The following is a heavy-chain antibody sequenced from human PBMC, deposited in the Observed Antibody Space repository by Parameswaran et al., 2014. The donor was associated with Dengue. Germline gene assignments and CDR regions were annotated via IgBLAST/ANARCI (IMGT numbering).Heavy chain of an antibody. D-gene: IGHD3-3*01. V-gene: IGHV1-3*01. CDR2: INAGNGNT. CDR3: ARNSNGFGVVISNNYYYYYGMDV. Sequence: WVRQAPGQRLEWMGWINAGNGNTKYSQKFQGRVTITRDTSASTAYMELSSLRSEDTAVYYCARNSNGFGVVISNNYYYYYGMDVWGQGTTVTVSS. J-gene: IGHJ6*02.